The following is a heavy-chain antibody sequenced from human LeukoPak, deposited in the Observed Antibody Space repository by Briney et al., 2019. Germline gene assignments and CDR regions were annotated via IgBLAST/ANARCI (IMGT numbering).Heavy chain of an antibody. D-gene: IGHD3-3*01. V-gene: IGHV4-59*08. CDR1: GGSISSYY. CDR3: ARLSGFWRPFDY. J-gene: IGHJ4*02. Sequence: SETLSLTCTVSGGSISSYYWSWIRQPPGKGLEWIGYIYYSGSTYYNPSLKSRVTISVDTSKNQFSLKLSSVTAADTAVYYCARLSGFWRPFDYWGQGTLVTVSS. CDR2: IYYSGST.